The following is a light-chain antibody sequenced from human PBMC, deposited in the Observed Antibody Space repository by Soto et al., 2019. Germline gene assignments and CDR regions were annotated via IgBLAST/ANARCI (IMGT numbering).Light chain of an antibody. CDR1: QSVGRN. J-gene: IGKJ1*01. CDR2: GAS. CDR3: QQYNNWPTWT. Sequence: EILMTHSPATLSVSPWERATLSCRASQSVGRNLAWYQQKPGQAPRLLIFGASNRATGIPARFSGSGSGTEFTLTISSLQSEDFAVYYCQQYNNWPTWTFGQGTKVDIK. V-gene: IGKV3-15*01.